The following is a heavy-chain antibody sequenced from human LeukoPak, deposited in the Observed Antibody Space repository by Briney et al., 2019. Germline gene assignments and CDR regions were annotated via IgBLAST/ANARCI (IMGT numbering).Heavy chain of an antibody. Sequence: GGSLRLSCTASGFSFHTHAMSWVRQAPGKGLEWVSTVSGNGAQTFSAGSVKGRFSISTDNSRTTLYLQMNNLRAEDTALYYCAKDLGYSYGWVDYWGQGILVTVSS. CDR1: GFSFHTHA. D-gene: IGHD5-18*01. V-gene: IGHV3-23*01. CDR2: VSGNGAQT. J-gene: IGHJ4*02. CDR3: AKDLGYSYGWVDY.